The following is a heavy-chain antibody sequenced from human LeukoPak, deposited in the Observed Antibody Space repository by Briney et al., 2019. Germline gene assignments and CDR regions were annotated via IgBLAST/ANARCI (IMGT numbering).Heavy chain of an antibody. CDR3: ARGVPSGVDYFDY. CDR2: IKEDGSEK. D-gene: IGHD3-10*01. Sequence: HPGGSLRLSCAASEFTFSRYWMTWVRQAPGKGLEWVANIKEDGSEKYYVDSVKGRFTISRDNAKNSLFLQMNSLRVEDTAVYYCARGVPSGVDYFDYWGQGILVTVSS. J-gene: IGHJ4*02. CDR1: EFTFSRYW. V-gene: IGHV3-7*01.